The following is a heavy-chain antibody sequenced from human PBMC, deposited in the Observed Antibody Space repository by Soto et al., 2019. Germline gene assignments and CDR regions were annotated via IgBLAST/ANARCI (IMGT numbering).Heavy chain of an antibody. J-gene: IGHJ4*02. CDR1: GDSISSSSYY. D-gene: IGHD6-13*01. Sequence: SETLSLTCTVSGDSISSSSYYWGWIRQPPGKGLEWIGSIYYSGSTYYNPSLKSRVTISVDTSKNQFSLKLSSVTAADTAVYYCARRGSSSWYGYWGQGTLVTVSS. CDR2: IYYSGST. V-gene: IGHV4-39*01. CDR3: ARRGSSSWYGY.